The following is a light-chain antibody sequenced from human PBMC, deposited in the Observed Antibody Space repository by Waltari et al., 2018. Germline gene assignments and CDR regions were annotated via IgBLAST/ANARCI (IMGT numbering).Light chain of an antibody. CDR1: QSVSRH. CDR2: DAS. CDR3: QQRYNFGT. J-gene: IGKJ2*02. Sequence: EIVLTQSPATLSLSPGARATLPCRASQSVSRHLAWYQQKPGQAPRLLIYDASSRATGIPARFSGSGSGTDFTLTISSLEPEDFAVYYCQQRYNFGTFGQGTKLEIK. V-gene: IGKV3-11*01.